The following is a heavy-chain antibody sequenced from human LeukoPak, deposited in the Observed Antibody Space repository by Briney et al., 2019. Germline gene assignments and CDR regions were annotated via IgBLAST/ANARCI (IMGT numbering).Heavy chain of an antibody. CDR2: IYPGDSDT. D-gene: IGHD6-19*01. V-gene: IGHV5-51*01. J-gene: IGHJ5*02. CDR3: ARTPFIAVAGTGGWFDP. CDR1: GYSFTSYW. Sequence: GESLKISCKGSGYSFTSYWIGWVRQMPGKGLEWMGIIYPGDSDTRYSPSFQGQVTISADKSISTAYLQWSSLKASDTAMYYWARTPFIAVAGTGGWFDPWGQGTLATVSS.